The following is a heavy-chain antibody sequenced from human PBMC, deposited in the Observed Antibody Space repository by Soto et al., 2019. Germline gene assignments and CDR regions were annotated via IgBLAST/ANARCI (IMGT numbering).Heavy chain of an antibody. Sequence: GGSLRLSCAASGFNFNIYNMNWVRQAPGKGLEWVSYISTGSGTISYADSVKGRFTISRDNAKNSLYLQMNSLRAEDTAVYYCVRDDDYRFDYWGQGALVTVSS. V-gene: IGHV3-48*01. CDR1: GFNFNIYN. CDR2: ISTGSGTI. D-gene: IGHD4-17*01. CDR3: VRDDDYRFDY. J-gene: IGHJ4*02.